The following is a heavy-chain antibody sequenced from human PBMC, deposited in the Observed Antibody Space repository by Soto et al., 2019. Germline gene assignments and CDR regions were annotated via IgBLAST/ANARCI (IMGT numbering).Heavy chain of an antibody. CDR3: ARDTYDSTGYLYY. V-gene: IGHV3-30-3*01. CDR1: GFTFRSYA. Sequence: GGSLRLSCAASGFTFRSYAMHWVRQSPGKGLEWVAVISYDGINKYYADSVKGRLTISRDNFKNTLYLQMNSLKTEDTAVYYCARDTYDSTGYLYYWGQGTLVTVSS. J-gene: IGHJ4*02. D-gene: IGHD3-22*01. CDR2: ISYDGINK.